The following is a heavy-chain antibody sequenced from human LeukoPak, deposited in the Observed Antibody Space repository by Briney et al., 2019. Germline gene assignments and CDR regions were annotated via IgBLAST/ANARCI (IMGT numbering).Heavy chain of an antibody. CDR3: ARDSTYYDILTGYSQGGVFDY. CDR2: INPNSGGT. V-gene: IGHV1-2*02. CDR1: GYTFTGYY. J-gene: IGHJ4*02. D-gene: IGHD3-9*01. Sequence: ASVKVSCMASGYTFTGYYIHWVRQAPGQGLAWMGWINPNSGGTNYAQKFQGRVTMTSDTSISTDNMDLSRLRIDDTAVYYCARDSTYYDILTGYSQGGVFDYWGQGTLVTVSS.